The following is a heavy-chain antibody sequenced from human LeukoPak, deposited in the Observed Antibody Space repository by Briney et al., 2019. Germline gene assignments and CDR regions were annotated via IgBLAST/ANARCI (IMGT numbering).Heavy chain of an antibody. CDR2: IYPGDSDT. J-gene: IGHJ5*02. Sequence: GESLKISCKGSGYSFTSYWIGWVRQMPGKGLEWMGIIYPGDSDTRHSPSFQGQVTISADKSISTAYLQWSSLKASDTAMYYCATLPPRYCSSTSCYTWFDPWGQGTLVTVSS. CDR3: ATLPPRYCSSTSCYTWFDP. CDR1: GYSFTSYW. D-gene: IGHD2-2*02. V-gene: IGHV5-51*01.